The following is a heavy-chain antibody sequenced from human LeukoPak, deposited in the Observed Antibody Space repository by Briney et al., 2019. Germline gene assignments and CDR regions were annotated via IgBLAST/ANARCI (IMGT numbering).Heavy chain of an antibody. D-gene: IGHD6-19*01. CDR1: GGSISSSSYY. Sequence: PSETLSLTCTVSGGSISSSSYYWGWIRQPAGKGLEWIGRIYTSGSTNYNPSLKSRVTMSVDTSKNQFSLKLSSVTAADTAVYYCARSRFGSGWLFDYWGQGTLVTVSS. CDR3: ARSRFGSGWLFDY. J-gene: IGHJ4*02. CDR2: IYTSGST. V-gene: IGHV4-61*02.